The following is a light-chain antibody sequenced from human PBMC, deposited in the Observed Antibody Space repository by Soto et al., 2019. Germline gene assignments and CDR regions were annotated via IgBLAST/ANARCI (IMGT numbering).Light chain of an antibody. CDR3: QQYGDWPGA. CDR2: DAS. J-gene: IGKJ4*01. Sequence: IAMTQSPPTLSVSPGERATLSCSASQSVGSKLAWYQQRPGQAPRLLIYDASNRATGIPARFSGSGSGTEFSLTISSIHSEDFAVYSCQQYGDWPGAFGGGTKVDI. V-gene: IGKV3D-15*01. CDR1: QSVGSK.